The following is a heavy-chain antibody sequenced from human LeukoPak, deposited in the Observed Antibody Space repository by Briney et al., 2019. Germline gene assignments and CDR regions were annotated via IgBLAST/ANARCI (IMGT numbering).Heavy chain of an antibody. J-gene: IGHJ4*02. Sequence: SETLSLSCTVSGDSISSNNYYWGWIRQPPGKGLQWLGSIYYSGTTYCNPSLKSRVTISVDASKNQFSLKLSSVTAADTAVYYCARHLVGAAEFHYWGQGTLVTVSS. CDR3: ARHLVGAAEFHY. CDR1: GDSISSNNYY. V-gene: IGHV4-39*01. D-gene: IGHD1-26*01. CDR2: IYYSGTT.